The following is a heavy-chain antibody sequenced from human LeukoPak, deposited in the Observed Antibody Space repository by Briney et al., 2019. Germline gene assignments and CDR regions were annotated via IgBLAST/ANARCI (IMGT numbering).Heavy chain of an antibody. V-gene: IGHV3-74*01. Sequence: GGSLRLSCAGSGITFSTYWMHWVRQAPGEGLVWVSRINSEGSTISYADSVKGRFTISRDNAKKTLFLQMNSLRAEDTAVYYCARISSDSISYYDHWGQGTLVTVSS. D-gene: IGHD3-22*01. CDR2: INSEGSTI. J-gene: IGHJ4*02. CDR1: GITFSTYW. CDR3: ARISSDSISYYDH.